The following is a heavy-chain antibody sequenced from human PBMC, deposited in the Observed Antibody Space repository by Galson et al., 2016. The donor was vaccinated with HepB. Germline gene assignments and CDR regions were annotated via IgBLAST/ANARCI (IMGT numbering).Heavy chain of an antibody. D-gene: IGHD1-7*01. CDR2: ISTSSSPI. CDR3: ARIIKTGTTSHFDY. V-gene: IGHV3-21*01. J-gene: IGHJ4*02. Sequence: SLRLSCAASGITFNTYNMVWVRQAPGKRLEWVSYISTSSSPISYRDSVKGRFTISRDNTKNSLYLQLNSLRAEDTAVYYCARIIKTGTTSHFDYWGQGTLVTVSS. CDR1: GITFNTYN.